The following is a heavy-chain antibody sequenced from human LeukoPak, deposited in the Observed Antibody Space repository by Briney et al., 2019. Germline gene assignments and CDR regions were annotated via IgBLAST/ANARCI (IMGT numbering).Heavy chain of an antibody. V-gene: IGHV3-21*01. CDR2: ISTSSAYI. CDR1: GFTFSSYG. CDR3: ARDYGEYLNWFDP. Sequence: GGSLRLSCAASGFTFSSYGMHWVRQAPGKGLEWVSSISTSSAYIYYADSVKGRFTISRDNAKDSLYLQMNSLRAEDTAVYYCARDYGEYLNWFDPWGQGTLVTVSS. D-gene: IGHD4-17*01. J-gene: IGHJ5*02.